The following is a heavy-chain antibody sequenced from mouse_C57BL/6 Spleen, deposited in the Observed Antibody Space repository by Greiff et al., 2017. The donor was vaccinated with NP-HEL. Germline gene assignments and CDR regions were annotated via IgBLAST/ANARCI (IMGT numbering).Heavy chain of an antibody. CDR2: ISGGGGNT. V-gene: IGHV5-9*01. J-gene: IGHJ3*01. CDR1: GFTFSSYT. Sequence: EVQGVESGGGLVKPGGSLKLSRAASGFTFSSYTMSWVRQTPEKRLEWVGTISGGGGNTYQPDSVKGRFTISRDNAKNTLYLQMSSLRSEDTALYYCARLLSTVGWGQGTLVTVSA. CDR3: ARLLSTVG. D-gene: IGHD1-1*01.